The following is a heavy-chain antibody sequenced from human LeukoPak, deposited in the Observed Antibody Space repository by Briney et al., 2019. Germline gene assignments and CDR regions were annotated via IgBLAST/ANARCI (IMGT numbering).Heavy chain of an antibody. D-gene: IGHD4-17*01. V-gene: IGHV3-30*02. CDR2: VRYDGNNP. CDR3: ARGSRYGDYPYYCDF. CDR1: GFTFGSYG. J-gene: IGHJ4*02. Sequence: PGGSLRLSCAASGFTFGSYGMHWGRQAPGKGLDWVAFVRYDGNNPYYSASVNGRFTISRDNSKNTVLLQMNNLRLEDAAVYYCARGSRYGDYPYYCDFWGQGTLVTVSS.